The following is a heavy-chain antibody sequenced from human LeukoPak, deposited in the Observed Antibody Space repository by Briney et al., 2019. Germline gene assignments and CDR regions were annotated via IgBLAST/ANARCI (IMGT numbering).Heavy chain of an antibody. Sequence: SETLSLTCTVSGGSISSSSYYWGWIRQPPGKGLEWIGSIYYSGSTYYNPSLKSRVTISVDTSKNQFSLKLSSVTAADTAVYYCARGRAETTVTTWDYYYHMDVWGKGTTVTVSS. D-gene: IGHD4-17*01. J-gene: IGHJ6*03. V-gene: IGHV4-39*01. CDR1: GGSISSSSYY. CDR3: ARGRAETTVTTWDYYYHMDV. CDR2: IYYSGST.